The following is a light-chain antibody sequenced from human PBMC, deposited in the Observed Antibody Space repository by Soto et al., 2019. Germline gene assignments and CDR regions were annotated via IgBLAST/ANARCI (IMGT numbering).Light chain of an antibody. CDR3: QQANNFPIT. Sequence: DIQMTQSPSSVSPSVGARVTITCRASHGIDNWLAWYQQKPGKTPNLLIFPASTLQRGVPSRFSGSGSGPDFTLTISSLQPEDFATYYCQQANNFPITFGQGTRLEIK. CDR1: HGIDNW. J-gene: IGKJ5*01. V-gene: IGKV1D-12*01. CDR2: PAS.